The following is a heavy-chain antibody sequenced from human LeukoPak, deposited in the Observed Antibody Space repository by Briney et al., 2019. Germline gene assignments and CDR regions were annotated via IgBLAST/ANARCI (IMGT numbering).Heavy chain of an antibody. CDR2: INPSGGST. V-gene: IGHV1-46*01. CDR1: GYTLTSYY. CDR3: ARGVVSGSLYDYWYDP. D-gene: IGHD3-22*01. Sequence: ASVKVSCKASGYTLTSYYMHWVRQAPGQGLEWMGLINPSGGSTSYAQKFQGRVTMTRDTSTSTVYMELSSLRSEDTAVYYCARGVVSGSLYDYWYDPWGQGTLVTVSS. J-gene: IGHJ5*02.